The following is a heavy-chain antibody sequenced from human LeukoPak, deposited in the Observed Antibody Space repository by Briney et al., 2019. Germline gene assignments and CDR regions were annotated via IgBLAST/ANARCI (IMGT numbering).Heavy chain of an antibody. CDR3: ARDHATYYYDSSGYYDY. CDR1: GFTFSSYE. CDR2: ISRSGGTI. V-gene: IGHV3-48*03. J-gene: IGHJ4*02. Sequence: PGGALELSCAASGFTFSSYEMNRGRQAPGKGLEWGSFISRSGGTIYYADSGKGRFTISRDNAKNSLYLQMNSLRAEDTAVYYCARDHATYYYDSSGYYDYWGQGTLVTVSS. D-gene: IGHD3-22*01.